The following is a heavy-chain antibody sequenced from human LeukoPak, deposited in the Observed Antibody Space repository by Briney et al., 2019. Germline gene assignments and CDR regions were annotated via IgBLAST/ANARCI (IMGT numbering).Heavy chain of an antibody. CDR1: GGSISSYS. D-gene: IGHD3-10*01. Sequence: SETLSLTCTVSGGSISSYSWSWIRQPPGKGLEWIGWIYTTGRHNYNPSLKSRATISSDTSKTQFSLKLSSVTAADTAVYFCVRNYYGSESRGAFDVWGQGTMVTASS. CDR3: VRNYYGSESRGAFDV. V-gene: IGHV4-4*09. CDR2: IYTTGRH. J-gene: IGHJ3*01.